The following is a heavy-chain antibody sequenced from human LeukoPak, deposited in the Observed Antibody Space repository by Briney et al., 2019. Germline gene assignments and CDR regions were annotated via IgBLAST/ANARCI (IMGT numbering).Heavy chain of an antibody. Sequence: GASVKVSCKASGGTFSSYAISWVRQAPGQGLEWMGRIIPILGIANYSQKFQGRVTITADKSTSTAYMELSSLRSEDTAVYYCARPQNIPGIAVAGNIWGQGTLVTVSS. CDR1: GGTFSSYA. V-gene: IGHV1-69*04. CDR3: ARPQNIPGIAVAGNI. CDR2: IIPILGIA. D-gene: IGHD6-19*01. J-gene: IGHJ4*02.